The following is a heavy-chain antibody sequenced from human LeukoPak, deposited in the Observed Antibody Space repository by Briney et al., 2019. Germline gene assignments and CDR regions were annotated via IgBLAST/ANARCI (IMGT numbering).Heavy chain of an antibody. V-gene: IGHV3-23*01. CDR1: GFTFSTYA. Sequence: PGGSLRLSCAASGFTFSTYAMSWVRQAPEKGLEWVSAINGIGGSTYYADSVKGRFTISRDDSKNTLYLQMNSLRAEDTAVYYCAKALYSYGPLFDYWGLGTLVTVSS. D-gene: IGHD5-18*01. J-gene: IGHJ4*02. CDR3: AKALYSYGPLFDY. CDR2: INGIGGST.